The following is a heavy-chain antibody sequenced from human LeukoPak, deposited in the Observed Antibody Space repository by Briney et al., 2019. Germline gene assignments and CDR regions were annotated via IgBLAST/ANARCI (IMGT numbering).Heavy chain of an antibody. Sequence: ASVTVSSRASRYTFTDYYMHWVRQAPGQGLEWMGWINPNSGGTNYAQKFQGWVTMTRDTSISTAYMELSRLRSDDTAVYYCARGDCSSTSCYGYYYYGMDVWGQGTTVTVSS. D-gene: IGHD2-2*01. CDR2: INPNSGGT. V-gene: IGHV1-2*04. CDR3: ARGDCSSTSCYGYYYYGMDV. J-gene: IGHJ6*02. CDR1: RYTFTDYY.